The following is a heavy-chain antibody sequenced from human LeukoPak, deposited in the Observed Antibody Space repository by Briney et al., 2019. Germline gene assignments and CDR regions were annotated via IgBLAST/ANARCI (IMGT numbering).Heavy chain of an antibody. CDR3: ARESEYSSSNYYYYGMDV. J-gene: IGHJ6*02. CDR2: IYTSGST. CDR1: GGSISSGSYY. D-gene: IGHD6-6*01. Sequence: SETLSLTCTVSGGSISSGSYYWSWIRQPAGKGLEGIGRIYTSGSTNYNPSLKSRVTISVDTSQNQFSLKLSSVTAADTAVYYCARESEYSSSNYYYYGMDVWGQGTTVTVSS. V-gene: IGHV4-61*02.